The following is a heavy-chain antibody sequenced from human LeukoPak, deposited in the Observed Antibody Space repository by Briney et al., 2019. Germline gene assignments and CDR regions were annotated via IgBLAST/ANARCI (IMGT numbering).Heavy chain of an antibody. J-gene: IGHJ5*02. V-gene: IGHV3-11*01. CDR1: GFTFSDYY. D-gene: IGHD2-2*01. CDR3: ARTPPPPGIVVVPAARLGPWFDP. Sequence: GGSLRLSCAASGFTFSDYYMSWIRQAPGKGLEWVSYISSSGSTIYYADSVKGRFTISRDNAKNSLYLQMNSLRAEDTAVYYCARTPPPPGIVVVPAARLGPWFDPWGQGTLVTVSS. CDR2: ISSSGSTI.